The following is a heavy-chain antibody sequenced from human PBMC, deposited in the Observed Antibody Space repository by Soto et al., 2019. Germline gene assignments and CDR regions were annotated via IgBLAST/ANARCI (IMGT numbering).Heavy chain of an antibody. D-gene: IGHD6-6*01. CDR1: GFTFSLYW. V-gene: IGHV3-7*03. CDR3: ARAGLRARDAFDI. J-gene: IGHJ3*02. Sequence: GSLRLSCAASGFTFSLYWMSWVRQAPGKGLEWVANINQDGSEKNYVDSIKGRFTISRDNAKNSLYLQMDSLRVEGTAVYYCARAGLRARDAFDIWGQGTMVTVSS. CDR2: INQDGSEK.